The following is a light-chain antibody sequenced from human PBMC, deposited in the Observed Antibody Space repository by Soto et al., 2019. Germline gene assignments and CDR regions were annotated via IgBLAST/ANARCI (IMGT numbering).Light chain of an antibody. CDR2: GAS. J-gene: IGKJ1*01. Sequence: AIQMTQSPSSLSAYVGDRVTITCRASQDISNDLGWYQQKPGEAPKLLIYGASRLHTGVPSRFSGGGSGTYFTLIISSLQPEDFATYYCLHDYNYPRTFGQGTKVEVK. CDR1: QDISND. V-gene: IGKV1-6*01. CDR3: LHDYNYPRT.